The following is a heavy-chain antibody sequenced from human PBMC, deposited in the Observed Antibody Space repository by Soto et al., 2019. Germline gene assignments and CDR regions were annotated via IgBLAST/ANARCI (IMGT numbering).Heavy chain of an antibody. CDR2: IIPILGIA. CDR3: ATRIAAAGAVDY. J-gene: IGHJ4*02. V-gene: IGHV1-69*02. Sequence: QVQLVQSGAEVKKPGSSVKVSCKASGGTFSSYTISWVRQAPGQGLEWMGRIIPILGIANYAQKFQGRVTITADKSTSTAYMELSSRRAEDTAVYYCATRIAAAGAVDYWGQGTLVTGSS. D-gene: IGHD6-13*01. CDR1: GGTFSSYT.